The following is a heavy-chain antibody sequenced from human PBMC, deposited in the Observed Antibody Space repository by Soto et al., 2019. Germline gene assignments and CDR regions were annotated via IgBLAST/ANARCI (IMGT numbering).Heavy chain of an antibody. CDR2: ISAYNGNT. V-gene: IGHV1-18*01. J-gene: IGHJ1*01. CDR3: ARDGDDYDILTGYSYFQH. Sequence: ASVKVSCKASGYTFTSYGISWVRQAPGQGLEWMGWISAYNGNTNYAQKLQGRVTMTTDTSTSTAYMELRSLRSDDTAVYYCARDGDDYDILTGYSYFQHWGQGTLVTVSS. CDR1: GYTFTSYG. D-gene: IGHD3-9*01.